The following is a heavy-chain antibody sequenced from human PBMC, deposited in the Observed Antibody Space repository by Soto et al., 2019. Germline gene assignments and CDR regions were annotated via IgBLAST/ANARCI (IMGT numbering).Heavy chain of an antibody. V-gene: IGHV3-33*01. CDR3: ARDTCSGGSCYLPYYGMDV. CDR1: GFTFSSYG. CDR2: IWYDGSNK. Sequence: GGSLRLSCAASGFTFSSYGMHWVRQAPGKGLEWVAVIWYDGSNKYYADSVKGRFTISRDNSKNTLYLQMNSLRAEDTAVYYCARDTCSGGSCYLPYYGMDVWGQGTTVTVSS. J-gene: IGHJ6*02. D-gene: IGHD2-15*01.